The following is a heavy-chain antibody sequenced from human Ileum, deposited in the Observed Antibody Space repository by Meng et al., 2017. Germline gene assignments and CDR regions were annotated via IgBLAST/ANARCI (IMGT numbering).Heavy chain of an antibody. CDR2: TDYRSKWYN. Sequence: QMQQSGPGVADPSQTLSSTLAISGDILFNNSATWNWVRQSPSRGLGWMGRTDYRSKWYNDYALSVNSRITVNPDTSKNQISLQLNSVTPDDTAVYYCAREAHLAAFGHWGQGTLVTVSS. CDR3: AREAHLAAFGH. J-gene: IGHJ4*02. CDR1: GDILFNNSAT. D-gene: IGHD6-25*01. V-gene: IGHV6-1*01.